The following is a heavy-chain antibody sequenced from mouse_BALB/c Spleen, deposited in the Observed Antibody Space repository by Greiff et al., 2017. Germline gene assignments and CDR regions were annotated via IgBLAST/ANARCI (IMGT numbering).Heavy chain of an antibody. CDR3: TRHEGDYGYGYFDY. CDR2: SRLKSNNYET. CDR1: GFTFSKYW. J-gene: IGHJ2*01. D-gene: IGHD1-2*01. V-gene: IGHV6-6*02. Sequence: EVTVGEYGGGFVQPGGSMTLSCVASGFTFSKYWLNWVRQSPEKGFEWAAESRLKSNNYETHYAESVKGRLTISRDDSKSSVYLQMNNLRAEDTGISYCTRHEGDYGYGYFDYRGQGATHTGPS.